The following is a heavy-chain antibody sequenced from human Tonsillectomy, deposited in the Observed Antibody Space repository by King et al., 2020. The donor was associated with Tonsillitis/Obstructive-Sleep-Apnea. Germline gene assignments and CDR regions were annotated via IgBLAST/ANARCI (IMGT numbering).Heavy chain of an antibody. CDR3: ATVPTRDGVDV. V-gene: IGHV4-59*01. J-gene: IGHJ6*02. CDR2: IFYSGRT. Sequence: VQLQESGPGLVKPSETLSLTCTVSGGSISNSYWIWIRQPPGKGLEWIGYIFYSGRTNYNPSLKSRVSISVDTSKNQFSLKLSSVTAADTAVYYCATVPTRDGVDVWGQGAAVTVSS. CDR1: GGSISNSY.